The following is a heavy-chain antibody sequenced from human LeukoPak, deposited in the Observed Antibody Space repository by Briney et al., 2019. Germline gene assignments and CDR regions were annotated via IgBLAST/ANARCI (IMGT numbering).Heavy chain of an antibody. CDR3: ARGLPNYYGMDV. CDR1: GFTFSSYW. CDR2: IKSDGSST. Sequence: GGSLRLSCVASGFTFSSYWMHWVRQAPGKGLVWVSRIKSDGSSTNYADSVKGRFTISRDNDKNTLYLQMNSLRTEDTAVYYCARGLPNYYGMDVWGQGTTVTVSS. V-gene: IGHV3-74*01. J-gene: IGHJ6*02.